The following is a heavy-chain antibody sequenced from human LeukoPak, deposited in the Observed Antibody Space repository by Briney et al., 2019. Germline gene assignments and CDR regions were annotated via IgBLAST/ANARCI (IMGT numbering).Heavy chain of an antibody. J-gene: IGHJ6*03. Sequence: SETLSLTCTVSGGSISSYYWSWIRQPPGKGLEWIGYIYYSGSTNYNPSLKSRVTISVDTSKNQFSLKLSSVTAADTAVYYCARGKWKQLRITGYYYYYMDVWGKGTTVTVSS. CDR3: ARGKWKQLRITGYYYYYMDV. D-gene: IGHD5-18*01. CDR2: IYYSGST. CDR1: GGSISSYY. V-gene: IGHV4-59*01.